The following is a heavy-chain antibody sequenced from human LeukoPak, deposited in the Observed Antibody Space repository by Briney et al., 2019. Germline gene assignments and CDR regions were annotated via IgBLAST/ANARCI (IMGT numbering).Heavy chain of an antibody. CDR2: INHSGGT. Sequence: SETLSLTCAVYGGSFSGHYWTWIRQPPGKGLEWIGEINHSGGTNYNPSLKSRVTISVDTSKNQLSLKLNSVTAADTAVYYCARRGYSSGWYFDYWGQGTLVTVSS. V-gene: IGHV4-34*01. J-gene: IGHJ4*02. CDR3: ARRGYSSGWYFDY. D-gene: IGHD6-19*01. CDR1: GGSFSGHY.